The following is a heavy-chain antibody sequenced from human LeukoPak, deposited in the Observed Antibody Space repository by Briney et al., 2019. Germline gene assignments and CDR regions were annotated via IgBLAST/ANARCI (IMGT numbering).Heavy chain of an antibody. CDR1: GFSFSDHY. CDR3: ARLRGYSYGLDY. V-gene: IGHV3-11*03. Sequence: GGSLRLSCAASGFSFSDHYLRWIRQAPGKRLTRVSYISRSRTFTTSADSVKGRFTISRDTAKNSLYLQRNSRRAEDTAVYYCARLRGYSYGLDYWGQGILVTVSS. J-gene: IGHJ4*02. D-gene: IGHD5-18*01. CDR2: ISRSRTFT.